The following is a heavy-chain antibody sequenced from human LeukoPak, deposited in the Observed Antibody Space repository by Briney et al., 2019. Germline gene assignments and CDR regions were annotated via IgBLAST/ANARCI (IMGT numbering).Heavy chain of an antibody. D-gene: IGHD3-22*01. CDR1: GFTFSSYC. Sequence: GGSLRLSCAASGFTFSSYCMHWVRQAPGRGLEWVAVIWYDGSNKYYADSVKGRFTISRDNSKNTLYLQMNSLRAEDTAVYYCAKGGHYYDSSGYYFDYWGQGTLVTVSS. CDR2: IWYDGSNK. J-gene: IGHJ4*02. CDR3: AKGGHYYDSSGYYFDY. V-gene: IGHV3-33*06.